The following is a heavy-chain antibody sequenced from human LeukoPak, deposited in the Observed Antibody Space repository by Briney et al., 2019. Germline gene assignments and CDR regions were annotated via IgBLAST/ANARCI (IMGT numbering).Heavy chain of an antibody. Sequence: GGSLRLSCAASGFTFSSHAMNWVRQAPGKGLEWVSGISGSGASTYYAASVKGRFTVSRDSSKNTAYLQMNSLRAEDTAMYYCSYSHCGGDCYAFDYWGQGTLVTVSS. CDR2: ISGSGAST. J-gene: IGHJ4*02. V-gene: IGHV3-23*01. CDR1: GFTFSSHA. D-gene: IGHD2-21*02. CDR3: SYSHCGGDCYAFDY.